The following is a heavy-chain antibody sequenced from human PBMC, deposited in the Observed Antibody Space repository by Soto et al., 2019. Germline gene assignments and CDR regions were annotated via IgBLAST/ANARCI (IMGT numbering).Heavy chain of an antibody. Sequence: SETLSLTCTVSGGSTSSDNYWSWIRQPPGKGLEWIGHIYYSGNTDYNPSLTSRLAISIDTSKNQFSLKLSPVTAADTAVYFCAREGGESSDGLYYFDSWGQGSLVTVSS. D-gene: IGHD3-16*01. CDR3: AREGGESSDGLYYFDS. CDR2: IYYSGNT. CDR1: GGSTSSDNY. J-gene: IGHJ4*02. V-gene: IGHV4-30-4*01.